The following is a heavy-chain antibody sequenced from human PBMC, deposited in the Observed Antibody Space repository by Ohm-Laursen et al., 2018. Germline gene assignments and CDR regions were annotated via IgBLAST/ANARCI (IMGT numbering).Heavy chain of an antibody. J-gene: IGHJ4*02. D-gene: IGHD3-3*01. CDR1: GFTFSSYC. CDR3: ARDPRPSILEWFFDY. Sequence: GSLRLSCTASGFTFSSYCMSWVRQAPGKGLEWVANIKHDGSEKYYADSVKGRFTISRDNSKNTLYLQMNSLRAEDTAVYYCARDPRPSILEWFFDYWGQGTLVTVSS. CDR2: IKHDGSEK. V-gene: IGHV3-7*01.